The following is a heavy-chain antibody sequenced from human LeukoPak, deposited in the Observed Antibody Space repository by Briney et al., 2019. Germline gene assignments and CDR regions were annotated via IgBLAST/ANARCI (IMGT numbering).Heavy chain of an antibody. CDR3: ARLRSGSSEAPMLYYYGMDV. V-gene: IGHV4-59*07. CDR1: GVSIRSYY. Sequence: ADTLSLTCTVWGVSIRSYYGSGIREPPGKAREERGYIYYSGRNNYKASVTTRVNISVDTSQNQFSLQLSSVPAADTAVSSCARLRSGSSEAPMLYYYGMDVWGQGTTVTVSS. D-gene: IGHD1-26*01. CDR2: IYYSGRN. J-gene: IGHJ6*02.